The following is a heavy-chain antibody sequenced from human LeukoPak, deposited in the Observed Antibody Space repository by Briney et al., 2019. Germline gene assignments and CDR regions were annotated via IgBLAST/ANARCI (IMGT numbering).Heavy chain of an antibody. D-gene: IGHD5-18*01. V-gene: IGHV7-4-1*02. Sequence: ASVKVSCKASGYAFTSYAMNWVRQAPGQGLEWMGWINTNTGNPTYAQGFTGRFVFSLDTSVSTAYLQISSLKAEDTAVYYCARTPPIQLWSENWFDPWGQGTLVTVSS. J-gene: IGHJ5*02. CDR2: INTNTGNP. CDR3: ARTPPIQLWSENWFDP. CDR1: GYAFTSYA.